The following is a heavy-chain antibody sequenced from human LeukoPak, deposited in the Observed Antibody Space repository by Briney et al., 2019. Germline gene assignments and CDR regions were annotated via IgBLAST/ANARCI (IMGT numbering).Heavy chain of an antibody. CDR1: GFTFSSYW. J-gene: IGHJ4*02. CDR3: VRDGDTSGYTN. V-gene: IGHV3-7*01. Sequence: TGGSLRLSCAASGFTFSSYWMPWVRQAPGKGLEWVANIKQDGSEKYYVDSVRGRFTISRDNAKNSLYLQMNSLRAEDTAVYSCVRDGDTSGYTNWGQGTLVTVSS. D-gene: IGHD3-22*01. CDR2: IKQDGSEK.